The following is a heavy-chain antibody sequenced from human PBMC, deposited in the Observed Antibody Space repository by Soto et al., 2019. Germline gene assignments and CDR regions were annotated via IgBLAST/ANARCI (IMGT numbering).Heavy chain of an antibody. CDR2: MPPSGSSS. CDR3: ARELSGNYSALEL. CDR1: GFTFSDHY. J-gene: IGHJ3*01. Sequence: QVQLVESGGDLVKPGGSLRLSCAASGFTFSDHYMSWIRQAPGQGLEWISYMPPSGSSSSYADSVKGRFTISSDNAKNSLYLQMNSLRGDDTAVYYCARELSGNYSALELWGQGTMVTVSS. V-gene: IGHV3-11*01. D-gene: IGHD1-26*01.